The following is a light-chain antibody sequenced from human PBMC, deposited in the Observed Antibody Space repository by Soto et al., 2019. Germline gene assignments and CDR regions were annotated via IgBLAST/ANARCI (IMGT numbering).Light chain of an antibody. CDR1: QSVSGN. Sequence: EIVMTQSPATLSVSPGERATLSCRASQSVSGNLAWYQQKPGQAPSRLIYGASTRATGIPARFSGSGSGTEFTLTISRLQSEDFAVYYCQQYTSWPPTFGRGTKVEIK. CDR2: GAS. J-gene: IGKJ1*01. V-gene: IGKV3D-15*01. CDR3: QQYTSWPPT.